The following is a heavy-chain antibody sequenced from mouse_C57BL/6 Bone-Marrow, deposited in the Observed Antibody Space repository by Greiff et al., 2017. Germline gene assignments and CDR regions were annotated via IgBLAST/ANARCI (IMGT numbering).Heavy chain of an antibody. V-gene: IGHV1-80*01. J-gene: IGHJ3*01. CDR1: GYAFSSYW. CDR2: IFTGAGDT. CDR3: ARGAY. Sequence: VKLMESGAELVKPGASVKISCKASGYAFSSYWMNWVKQRPGKGLEWIGQIFTGAGDTNSNGKFKGKATLTADKSSSTAYMQLSSLTSEDSAVYFCARGAYWGQGTLVTVSA.